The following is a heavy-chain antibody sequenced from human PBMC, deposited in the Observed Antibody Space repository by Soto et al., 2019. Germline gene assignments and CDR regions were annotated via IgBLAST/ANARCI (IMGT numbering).Heavy chain of an antibody. CDR1: GGSISSSSYY. CDR3: AKDMGATRATYYYYYGMDV. V-gene: IGHV4-39*01. Sequence: KPSETLSLTCTVSGGSISSSSYYWGWIRQPPGKGLEWIGSIYYSGSTYYNPSLKSRVTISVDTSKNQFSLKLSSVTAADTAVYYCAKDMGATRATYYYYYGMDVWGQGTTVTVSS. CDR2: IYYSGST. D-gene: IGHD1-26*01. J-gene: IGHJ6*02.